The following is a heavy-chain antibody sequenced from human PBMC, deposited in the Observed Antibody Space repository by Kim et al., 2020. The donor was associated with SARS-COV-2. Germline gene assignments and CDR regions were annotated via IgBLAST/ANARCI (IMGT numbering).Heavy chain of an antibody. D-gene: IGHD2-15*01. V-gene: IGHV1-69*13. CDR2: IIPIFGTA. CDR1: GGTFSSYA. J-gene: IGHJ4*02. Sequence: SVKVSCKASGGTFSSYAISWVRQAPGQGLEWMGGIIPIFGTANYAQKFQGRVTITADESTSTAYMELSSLRSEDTAVYYCVRASGYCSGGSCPGPVDYWGQGTLVTVSS. CDR3: VRASGYCSGGSCPGPVDY.